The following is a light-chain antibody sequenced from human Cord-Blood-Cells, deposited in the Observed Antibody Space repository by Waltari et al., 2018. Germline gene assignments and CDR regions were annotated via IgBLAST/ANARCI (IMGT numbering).Light chain of an antibody. CDR1: SSHIGSNY. J-gene: IGLJ3*02. Sequence: QSVLTQPPSASGTPGPRVTISCSGSSSHIGSNYVYWYQQLPGTAPKLLIYRNNQRPSGVPDRFSGSKSGTSASLAISGLRSEDEADYYCAAWDDSLRGVFGGGTKLTVL. V-gene: IGLV1-47*01. CDR2: RNN. CDR3: AAWDDSLRGV.